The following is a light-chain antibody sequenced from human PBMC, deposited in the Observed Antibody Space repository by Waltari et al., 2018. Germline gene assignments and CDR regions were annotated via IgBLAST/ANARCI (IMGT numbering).Light chain of an antibody. V-gene: IGLV1-44*01. Sequence: QSVLTQPPSASGTPGQRVTISCSGSSSNIGGNTVNWFQQLPGTAPKLLVYSNTHRPSGVPGRCSGSKSGTSASLAISGLQSEDEADYYCAAWDDSLNGVVFGGGTKVTVL. J-gene: IGLJ2*01. CDR2: SNT. CDR3: AAWDDSLNGVV. CDR1: SSNIGGNT.